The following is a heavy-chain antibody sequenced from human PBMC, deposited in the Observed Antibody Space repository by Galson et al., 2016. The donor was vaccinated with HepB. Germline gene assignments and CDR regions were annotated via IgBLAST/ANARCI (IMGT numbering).Heavy chain of an antibody. CDR2: ISGSGGST. CDR1: GFTFSSYA. D-gene: IGHD1-7*01. V-gene: IGHV3-23*01. Sequence: SLRLSCAASGFTFSSYAMNWVRQAPGKGLERVSVISGSGGSTEYADSQKGRFTISRDNSKKTVSLQMNRLRAEDTAVYYCAKDVKWNYFWGYFDYWGQGTPVTVSS. J-gene: IGHJ4*02. CDR3: AKDVKWNYFWGYFDY.